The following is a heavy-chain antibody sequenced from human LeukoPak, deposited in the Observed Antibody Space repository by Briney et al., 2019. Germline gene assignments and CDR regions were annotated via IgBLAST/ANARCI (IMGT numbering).Heavy chain of an antibody. V-gene: IGHV3-23*01. D-gene: IGHD5-18*01. Sequence: SAISVRGPSTYSPYSVKGRFTISRENSKNTLYLQMNRQRAGDTGVYYCAKSMRVTHPFLHYWGQGPLVTVSS. J-gene: IGHJ4*02. CDR2: ISVRGPST. CDR3: AKSMRVTHPFLHY.